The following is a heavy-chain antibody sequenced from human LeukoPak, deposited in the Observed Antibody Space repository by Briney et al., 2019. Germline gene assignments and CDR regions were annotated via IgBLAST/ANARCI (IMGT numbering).Heavy chain of an antibody. CDR2: IFTSGWT. V-gene: IGHV4-4*09. CDR3: ATSHYVKTAPYDL. Sequence: SETLSLTCTVSGGSINYWIWVRQSPGKGLEWIGYIFTSGWTDYNPSLKSRVTMSVDTSKNQLSMELRFLTAADTAVYYCATSHYVKTAPYDLWGQGTLVTVSS. CDR1: GGSINY. D-gene: IGHD3-10*02. J-gene: IGHJ5*02.